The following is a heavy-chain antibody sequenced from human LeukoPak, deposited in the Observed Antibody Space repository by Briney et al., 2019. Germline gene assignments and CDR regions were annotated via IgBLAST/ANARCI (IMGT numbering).Heavy chain of an antibody. CDR2: ISSSGSTI. Sequence: GGSLRLSCAASGFTFSSYEMNWVRQAPGKGLEWVSYISSSGSTIYYADSVKGRFTISRDSAKNSLYLQMNSLRAEDTAVYYCARVPYSSSWPLDYWGQGTLVTVSS. CDR3: ARVPYSSSWPLDY. V-gene: IGHV3-48*03. J-gene: IGHJ4*02. CDR1: GFTFSSYE. D-gene: IGHD6-13*01.